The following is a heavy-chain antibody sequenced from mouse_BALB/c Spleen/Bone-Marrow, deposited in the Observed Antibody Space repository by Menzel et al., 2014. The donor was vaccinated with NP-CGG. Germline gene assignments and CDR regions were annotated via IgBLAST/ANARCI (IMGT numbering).Heavy chain of an antibody. V-gene: IGHV1-77*01. Sequence: VQLQQSGPELVKPGASVKMSCKASGYTFTDYVISWVKQRTGQGLEWIGEIYPGGGSTYYNEKFKGKATLTADKSSNTVYMQLISLTSEDSAVFFCVTDPYYGRQYYFDYWGQGTTLTVSS. D-gene: IGHD1-1*02. CDR3: VTDPYYGRQYYFDY. CDR2: IYPGGGST. J-gene: IGHJ2*01. CDR1: GYTFTDYV.